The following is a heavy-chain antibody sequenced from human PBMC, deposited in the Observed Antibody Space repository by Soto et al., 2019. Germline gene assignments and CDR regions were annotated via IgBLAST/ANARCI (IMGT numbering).Heavy chain of an antibody. CDR1: GGSIGSGGDR. V-gene: IGHV4-30-2*01. D-gene: IGHD3-10*01. CDR3: AKVIPSKEWGRDYYGSGSYLDAFDI. J-gene: IGHJ3*02. CDR2: IYHSGST. Sequence: PSEILRLTYGVFGGSIGSGGDRWSWIRQPPGKGLEWIGYIYHSGSTYYNPSLKSRVTISVDRSKSQFSLKLSSVTAADTAVYYCAKVIPSKEWGRDYYGSGSYLDAFDIWGQGTMVTVSS.